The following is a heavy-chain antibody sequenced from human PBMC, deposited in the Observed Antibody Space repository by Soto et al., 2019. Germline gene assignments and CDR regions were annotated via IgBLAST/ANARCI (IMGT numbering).Heavy chain of an antibody. CDR3: ARAQRGANLRFDS. D-gene: IGHD2-15*01. CDR2: ISNTGNT. CDR1: GASISTGVDY. V-gene: IGHV4-31*03. J-gene: IGHJ4*02. Sequence: QVQLQESGPGLVKPSQTLSLTCTVSGASISTGVDYWTWIRQHPVKGLEWIGHISNTGNTYYNPSRKSRVPISVDASQNRFSLRLKYVPAADPAVYYCARAQRGANLRFDSWGQGTLVTVSS.